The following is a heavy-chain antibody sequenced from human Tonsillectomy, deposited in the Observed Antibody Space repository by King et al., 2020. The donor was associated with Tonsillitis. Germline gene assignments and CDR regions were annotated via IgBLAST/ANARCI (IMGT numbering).Heavy chain of an antibody. CDR2: INQSGST. CDR1: GGSFSGYY. D-gene: IGHD2-2*01. CDR3: ARQALSSTRFDP. Sequence: VQLQQWGAGLLKPSETLSLTCAVYGGSFSGYYWSWIRQPPGKGLEWIGEINQSGSTNYNPSLKSRVTISVETSKNQFSLKLSSVTAADTAVYYCARQALSSTRFDPWGQGTLVTVSS. V-gene: IGHV4-34*01. J-gene: IGHJ5*02.